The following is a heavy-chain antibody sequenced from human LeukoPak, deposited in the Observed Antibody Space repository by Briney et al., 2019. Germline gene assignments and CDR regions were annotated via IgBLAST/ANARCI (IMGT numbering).Heavy chain of an antibody. CDR2: IYHSGST. CDR1: GGSISSGSYY. V-gene: IGHV4-30-2*01. Sequence: SETLSLTCTVSGGSISSGSYYWSWIRQPPGKGLEWIGYIYHSGSTYYNPSLKSRVTISVDRSKNQFSLKLSSVTAADTAVYYCARMKTGTNRRLDYWGQGTLVTVSS. D-gene: IGHD1-1*01. J-gene: IGHJ4*02. CDR3: ARMKTGTNRRLDY.